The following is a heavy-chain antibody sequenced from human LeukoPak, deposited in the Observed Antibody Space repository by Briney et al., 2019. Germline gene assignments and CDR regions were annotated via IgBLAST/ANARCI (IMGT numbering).Heavy chain of an antibody. D-gene: IGHD6-13*01. CDR2: IDWDDDK. CDR1: GFSLGSSGIC. J-gene: IGHJ5*02. Sequence: SGPALVKPTQTLTLTCTFSGFSLGSSGICVSCIRQPPGKALEWLARIDWDDDKYYSTSLKTRLIISKDTSNNQVVLTMTSVDPVDTATYYCARIVAAAGNGFGPWGQGTLVTVSS. V-gene: IGHV2-70*11. CDR3: ARIVAAAGNGFGP.